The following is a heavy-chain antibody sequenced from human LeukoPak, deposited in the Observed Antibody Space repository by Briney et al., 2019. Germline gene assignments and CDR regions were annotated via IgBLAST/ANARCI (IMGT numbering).Heavy chain of an antibody. J-gene: IGHJ5*02. D-gene: IGHD5-12*01. V-gene: IGHV3-23*01. Sequence: GGSLRLSCAASGFTFSSYAMSWVRQAPGKGLEWVSAISGSGSSTYYADSVKGRFTITRDNSENTVYLQINSLRAEDTAAYYCAGDGGVVAPIAPYNWFDPWGQGTLVTVSS. CDR1: GFTFSSYA. CDR2: ISGSGSST. CDR3: AGDGGVVAPIAPYNWFDP.